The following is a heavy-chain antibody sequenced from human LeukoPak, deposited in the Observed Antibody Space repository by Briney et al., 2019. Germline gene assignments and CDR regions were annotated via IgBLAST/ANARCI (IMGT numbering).Heavy chain of an antibody. J-gene: IGHJ4*02. CDR1: GFTFSRYG. CDR2: IRYDGSDN. D-gene: IGHD6-19*01. Sequence: HPGGSLRLSCAASGFTFSRYGMHWVRQAPGKGLEWVAFIRYDGSDNSYADSGKGRFTISRDNSKNTLYLQMNSLRAEDTAMYYCAKIGAVAGHFDYWGQGTLVTVSS. V-gene: IGHV3-30*02. CDR3: AKIGAVAGHFDY.